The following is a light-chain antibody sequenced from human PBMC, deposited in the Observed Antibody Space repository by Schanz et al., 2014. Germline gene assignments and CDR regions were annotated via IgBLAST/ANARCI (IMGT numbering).Light chain of an antibody. CDR2: EVT. CDR3: CSYAGSYTYV. J-gene: IGLJ1*01. CDR1: SSDVGGYNR. Sequence: QSALTQPASVSGSPGQSVTISCTGTSSDVGGYNRVSWYQQPPGTAPKLIIYEVTKRPSGVPDRFSGSKSGNTASLTISGRQAEYEADYYCCSYAGSYTYVFGTGTKLTVL. V-gene: IGLV2-11*01.